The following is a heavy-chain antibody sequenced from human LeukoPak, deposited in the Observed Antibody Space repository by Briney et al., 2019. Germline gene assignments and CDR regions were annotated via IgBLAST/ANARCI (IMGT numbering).Heavy chain of an antibody. J-gene: IGHJ5*02. V-gene: IGHV4-38-2*02. Sequence: SETLSLTCTVSGYSISSGYYWGWIRQPPGMGLEWIGSIYHTGSTYYNPSLKSRVTISVDTSKNQFSLKLSSVTAADTAVYYCSLSRDGFLFDPWGQGTLVTVSS. CDR1: GYSISSGYY. CDR3: SLSRDGFLFDP. CDR2: IYHTGST. D-gene: IGHD2/OR15-2a*01.